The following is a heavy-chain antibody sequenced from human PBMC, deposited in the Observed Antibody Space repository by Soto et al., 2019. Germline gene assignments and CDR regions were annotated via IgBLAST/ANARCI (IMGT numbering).Heavy chain of an antibody. CDR2: ISGSGGST. Sequence: GGSLRLSCAASGFTFSSYAMSWVRQAPGRGLEWVSAISGSGGSTYYADSVKGRFTISRDNSKNTLYLQMNSLRAEDTAVYYCAKVAYYYDSSGYYYPYWGQGTLVTVSS. CDR3: AKVAYYYDSSGYYYPY. CDR1: GFTFSSYA. V-gene: IGHV3-23*01. D-gene: IGHD3-22*01. J-gene: IGHJ4*02.